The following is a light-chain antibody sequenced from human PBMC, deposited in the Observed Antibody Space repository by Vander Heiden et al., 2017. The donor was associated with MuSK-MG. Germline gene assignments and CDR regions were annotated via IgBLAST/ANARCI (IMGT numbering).Light chain of an antibody. J-gene: IGKJ1*01. CDR3: QQRDNGPPTWT. V-gene: IGKV3-11*01. CDR1: QSVSSY. CDR2: DAS. Sequence: EIVLTQSPATLSLSPGERATLSCRASQSVSSYLAWYQQKPGQAPRLLIYDASNRATGIPARFSGSGYGTDFTLTISSLEPEDFAVYYCQQRDNGPPTWTFGQGTKVEIK.